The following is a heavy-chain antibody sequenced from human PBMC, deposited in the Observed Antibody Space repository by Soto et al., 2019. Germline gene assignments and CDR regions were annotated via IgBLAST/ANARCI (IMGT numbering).Heavy chain of an antibody. Sequence: SETLSLTCTVSGGSISGYYWSWVRQPAGKGLEWVGRIYSDGTTNYGPSLKSRVTMSLDTSKDQFPLHLNSVTAADTAVYYCSRVGCSNSKCYTRGMDVWGQGTTVTVSS. V-gene: IGHV4-4*07. CDR1: GGSISGYY. J-gene: IGHJ6*02. CDR2: IYSDGTT. D-gene: IGHD2-2*01. CDR3: SRVGCSNSKCYTRGMDV.